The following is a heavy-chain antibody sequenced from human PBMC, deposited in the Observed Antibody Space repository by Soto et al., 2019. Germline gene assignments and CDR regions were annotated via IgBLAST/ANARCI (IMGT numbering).Heavy chain of an antibody. D-gene: IGHD1-7*01. CDR2: VANSGTT. Sequence: ASETLSLTFPVSGDSVGSRTSYWSWIRQPPVKVLEWIGYVANSGTTNYNPSLKSRVTLSLDTSNNQFSLKLASVTAADTAVYYCAMAGNYRYFESWGQGGLVTVSS. CDR3: AMAGNYRYFES. V-gene: IGHV4-61*01. J-gene: IGHJ4*02. CDR1: GDSVGSRTSY.